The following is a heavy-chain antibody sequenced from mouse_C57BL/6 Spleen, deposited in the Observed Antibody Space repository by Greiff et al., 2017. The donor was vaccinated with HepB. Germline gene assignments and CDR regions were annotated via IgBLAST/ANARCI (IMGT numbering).Heavy chain of an antibody. CDR2: INYDGSST. J-gene: IGHJ2*01. Sequence: EVHLVESEGGLVQPGSSMKLSCTASGFTFSDYYMAWVRQVPEKGLEWVANINYDGSSTYYLDSLKSRFIISRDNAKNSLYLQMSSLKSEDTATYYCARESLRRYYFDYWGQGTTLTVSS. CDR3: ARESLRRYYFDY. CDR1: GFTFSDYY. D-gene: IGHD2-12*01. V-gene: IGHV5-16*01.